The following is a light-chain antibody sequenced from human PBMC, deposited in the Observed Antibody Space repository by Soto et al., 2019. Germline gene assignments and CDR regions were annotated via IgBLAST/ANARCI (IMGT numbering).Light chain of an antibody. J-gene: IGKJ4*01. CDR3: QQYNDWPPA. Sequence: ETVMTQSPATLSLSPGERATLSCRASQSVSSKLVWYQQKPGQAPRFLIYGASTRATGIPARFRRGGSGTEFTLTIDSLQSEDFAVYSCQQYNDWPPAFGGGTKGDSK. CDR2: GAS. CDR1: QSVSSK. V-gene: IGKV3-15*01.